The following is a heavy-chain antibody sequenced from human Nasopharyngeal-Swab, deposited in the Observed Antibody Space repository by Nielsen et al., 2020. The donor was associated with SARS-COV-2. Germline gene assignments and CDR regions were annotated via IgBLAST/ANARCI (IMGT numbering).Heavy chain of an antibody. CDR3: ARVGGDYYYYYYMDV. V-gene: IGHV4-39*07. J-gene: IGHJ6*03. D-gene: IGHD1-26*01. Sequence: WIRQPPGKGLEWIGSIYYSGSTYYNPSLKSRVTIPVDTSKNQFSLKLSSVTAADTAVYYCARVGGDYYYYYYMDVWGKGTTVTVSS. CDR2: IYYSGST.